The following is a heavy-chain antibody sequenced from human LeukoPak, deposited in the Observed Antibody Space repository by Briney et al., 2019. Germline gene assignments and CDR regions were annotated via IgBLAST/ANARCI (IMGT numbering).Heavy chain of an antibody. Sequence: PVRTLRPSRAVSGLTPRNAWTRWGRQAPEKRLESVGRITSISDGGTIDYAAPVKGRFTISRDDSKNTLYLQMNSLETEDTGVYYCAHLWYGEFSWGQGTLVTVSS. CDR3: AHLWYGEFS. V-gene: IGHV3-15*05. J-gene: IGHJ4*02. D-gene: IGHD3-10*01. CDR2: ITSISDGGTI. CDR1: GLTPRNAW.